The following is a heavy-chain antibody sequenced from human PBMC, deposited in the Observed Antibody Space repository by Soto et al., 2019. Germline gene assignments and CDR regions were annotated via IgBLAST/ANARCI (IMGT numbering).Heavy chain of an antibody. J-gene: IGHJ5*02. V-gene: IGHV4-4*02. Sequence: SETLSLTCAVSGGSISSSYWWSWVRQPPGKGLEWIGEIYHSGSINYNPSLKSRVTISVDTSNNQFSLKLSSVTAADTAVYYCARAYYDRSGYAVDPWGQGTLVTVSS. D-gene: IGHD3-22*01. CDR2: IYHSGSI. CDR1: GGSISSSYW. CDR3: ARAYYDRSGYAVDP.